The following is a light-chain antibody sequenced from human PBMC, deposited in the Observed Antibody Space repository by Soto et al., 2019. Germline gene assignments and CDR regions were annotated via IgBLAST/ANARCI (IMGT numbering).Light chain of an antibody. CDR1: SGHSSNI. Sequence: QLVLTHSSSASASLGSSVKLTCTLSSGHSSNIVAWHQQQPGKAPRYLMRLEGTGGYNKGSGVPDRFSGSSSGADRYLTISNLQSEDEADYYCETWDSNTRVFGGGTKLTVL. CDR2: LEGTGGY. V-gene: IGLV4-60*03. CDR3: ETWDSNTRV. J-gene: IGLJ2*01.